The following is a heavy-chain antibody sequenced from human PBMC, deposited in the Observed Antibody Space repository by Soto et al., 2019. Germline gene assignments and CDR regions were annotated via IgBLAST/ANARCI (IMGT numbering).Heavy chain of an antibody. V-gene: IGHV3-23*01. CDR1: GFTFSSYS. CDR2: ISGSGGST. Sequence: GGSLILSCAASGFTFSSYSMSWVRQAPGKGLEWVSAISGSGGSTYYADSVKGRFTISRDNSKNTLYLQMNSLRAEDTAVYYCAKDPNDYGDQSPVDYWGQGTLVTVSS. J-gene: IGHJ4*02. D-gene: IGHD4-17*01. CDR3: AKDPNDYGDQSPVDY.